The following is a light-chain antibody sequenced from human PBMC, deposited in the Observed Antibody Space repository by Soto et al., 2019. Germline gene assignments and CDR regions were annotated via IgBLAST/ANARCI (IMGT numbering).Light chain of an antibody. CDR2: EVS. V-gene: IGLV2-18*02. CDR1: SSDIGSYNR. Sequence: QSALTQPPSVSGSPGQSVTISCTGTSSDIGSYNRVSWYQQPPGTAPKLMIYEVSNRPSGVPGRFSGSKSGNTASLTISGLQPEDEADYYCNSYTSGNTYVFGTGTKVTVL. CDR3: NSYTSGNTYV. J-gene: IGLJ1*01.